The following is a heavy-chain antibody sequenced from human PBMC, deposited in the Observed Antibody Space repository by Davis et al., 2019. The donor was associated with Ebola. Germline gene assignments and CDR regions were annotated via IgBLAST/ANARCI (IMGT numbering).Heavy chain of an antibody. V-gene: IGHV3-23*01. J-gene: IGHJ4*02. CDR3: AKNQNYYDSSGYYYVRYFDY. Sequence: PGGSLRLSCAASGFTFSSYAMSWVRQAPGKGLEWVSAISGSGGSTYYADSVKGRFTISRDNSKNTLYLQMNSLRAEDTAVYYCAKNQNYYDSSGYYYVRYFDYWGQGTLVTVSS. D-gene: IGHD3-22*01. CDR2: ISGSGGST. CDR1: GFTFSSYA.